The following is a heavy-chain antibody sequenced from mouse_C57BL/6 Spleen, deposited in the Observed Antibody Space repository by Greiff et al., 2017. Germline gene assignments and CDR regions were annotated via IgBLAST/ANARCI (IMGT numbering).Heavy chain of an antibody. V-gene: IGHV5-4*03. CDR3: ARASSYYYGSSPYAMDY. Sequence: EVKLQESGGGLVKPGGSLKLSCAASGFTFSSYAMSWVRQTPEKRLEWVATISDGGSYTYYPDNVKGRFTISRDNAKNNLYLQMSHLKSEDTAMYYCARASSYYYGSSPYAMDYWGQGTSVTVSS. CDR2: ISDGGSYT. CDR1: GFTFSSYA. D-gene: IGHD1-1*01. J-gene: IGHJ4*01.